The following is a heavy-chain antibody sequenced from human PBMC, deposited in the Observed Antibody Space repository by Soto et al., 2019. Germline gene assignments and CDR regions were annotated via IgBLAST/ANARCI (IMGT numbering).Heavy chain of an antibody. J-gene: IGHJ5*02. V-gene: IGHV4-4*07. CDR1: GASISGFY. Sequence: PSETLSLTCTVSGASISGFYWSWIRNSAWKGLEWIGRIYATGTTDYNPSLKSRVMMSVDTSKKQFSLKLRSVTAADTAVYYCVRDGTKTLRDWFDPWGQGISVTVS. D-gene: IGHD1-1*01. CDR3: VRDGTKTLRDWFDP. CDR2: IYATGTT.